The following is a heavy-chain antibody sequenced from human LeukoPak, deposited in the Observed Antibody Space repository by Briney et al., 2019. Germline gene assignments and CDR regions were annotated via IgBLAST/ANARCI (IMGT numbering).Heavy chain of an antibody. J-gene: IGHJ4*02. V-gene: IGHV3-7*01. CDR3: ARGLAAAGTPPDY. CDR2: IKPDGGHQ. D-gene: IGHD6-13*01. Sequence: GGSLRLSCAASGLAFSDYWMSWVRQAPGKGLEWVANIKPDGGHQNYVDSVKGRFTIPRDNAKDSLYLQMNRLRAEDTAVYYCARGLAAAGTPPDYWGQGTLVTVSS. CDR1: GLAFSDYW.